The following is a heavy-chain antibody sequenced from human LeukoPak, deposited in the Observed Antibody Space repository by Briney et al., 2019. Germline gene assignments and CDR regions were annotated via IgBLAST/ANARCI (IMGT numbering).Heavy chain of an antibody. J-gene: IGHJ5*02. Sequence: SETLSLTCTVSGGSIGSSSYYYWGWIRQPPGKGLEWIGSIYDSGSTYYNPSLKSRVTISVDTSKNQFSLKLNSVTAADTAVYYCARHYGPWGQGTLVTVSS. V-gene: IGHV4-39*01. CDR1: GGSIGSSSYYY. D-gene: IGHD3-10*01. CDR2: IYDSGST. CDR3: ARHYGP.